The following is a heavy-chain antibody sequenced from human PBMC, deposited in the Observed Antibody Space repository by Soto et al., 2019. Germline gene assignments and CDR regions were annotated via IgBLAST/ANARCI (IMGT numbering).Heavy chain of an antibody. V-gene: IGHV4-4*07. D-gene: IGHD1-7*01. J-gene: IGHJ4*02. CDR3: EGESGENWSYEAY. CDR1: GDTITSFS. Sequence: SETLSLTCTVSGDTITSFSWNWIRQSAGKGLEWIGRISTTGNTHSNPSLESRVTMSLDTSKNQFSLKLTSVTAADTAVYYCEGESGENWSYEAYWGQGTLVTVSS. CDR2: ISTTGNT.